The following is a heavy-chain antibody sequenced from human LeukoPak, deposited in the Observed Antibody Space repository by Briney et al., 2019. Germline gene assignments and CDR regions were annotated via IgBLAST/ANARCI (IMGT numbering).Heavy chain of an antibody. Sequence: PSETLSLTCTVSGASISASIYCWGWIRQPPGKGLEWIGSIYYRGSTYCNPSLKSRVTLSVDTSKNQFSLKLSSVTAADTAVYYCAIHAGSSSIWFDFDYWGQGTLVTVSS. J-gene: IGHJ4*02. V-gene: IGHV4-39*01. CDR2: IYYRGST. D-gene: IGHD6-13*01. CDR1: GASISASIYC. CDR3: AIHAGSSSIWFDFDY.